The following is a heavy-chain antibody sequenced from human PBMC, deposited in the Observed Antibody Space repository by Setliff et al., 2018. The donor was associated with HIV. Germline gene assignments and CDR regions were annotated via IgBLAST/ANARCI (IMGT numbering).Heavy chain of an antibody. CDR1: GFTFSRYG. D-gene: IGHD6-19*01. V-gene: IGHV3-20*04. J-gene: IGHJ3*02. CDR3: VRDKWLVPDTFDI. CDR2: INWNGGST. Sequence: GESLKISCAASGFTFSRYGMHWVRQAPGKGLEWVSGINWNGGSTGYVDSVKGRFTISRDNAKNSLYLQMNSLRAEDMALYYCVRDKWLVPDTFDIWGQGTMVTVSS.